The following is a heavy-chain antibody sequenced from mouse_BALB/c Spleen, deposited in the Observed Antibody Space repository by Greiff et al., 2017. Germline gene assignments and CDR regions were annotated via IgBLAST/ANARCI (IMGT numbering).Heavy chain of an antibody. CDR1: GFTFSSYA. CDR2: ISSGGSYT. D-gene: IGHD1-2*01. CDR3: ARLLRLHFDY. V-gene: IGHV5-9-1*01. Sequence: DVMLVESGGGLVKPGGSLKLSCAASGFTFSSYAMSWVRQTPEKRLEWVATISSGGSYTYYPDSVKGRFTISRDNAKNTLYLQMSSLRSEDTAMYYCARLLRLHFDYWGQGTTLTVSS. J-gene: IGHJ2*01.